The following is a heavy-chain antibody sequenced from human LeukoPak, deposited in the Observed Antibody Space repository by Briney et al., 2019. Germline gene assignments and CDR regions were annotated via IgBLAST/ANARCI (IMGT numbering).Heavy chain of an antibody. CDR1: GFTFSSYW. CDR2: INSDGSST. J-gene: IGHJ4*02. V-gene: IGHV3-74*01. CDR3: AREIQEWVTMVRGVTARYRHHYFDY. D-gene: IGHD3-10*01. Sequence: GGSLRLSCAASGFTFSSYWMHWVRQAPGKGLVWVSRINSDGSSTSYADSVKGRFTISRDNAKNTLYLQMNSLRAEDTAVYYCAREIQEWVTMVRGVTARYRHHYFDYWGQGTLVTVSS.